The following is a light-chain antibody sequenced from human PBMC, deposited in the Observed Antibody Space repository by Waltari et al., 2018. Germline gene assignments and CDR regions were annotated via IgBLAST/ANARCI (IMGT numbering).Light chain of an antibody. V-gene: IGLV1-44*01. CDR1: TSNIGSNT. J-gene: IGLJ3*02. Sequence: QSGLTQPPSASGTPGQRVTISCSGSTSNIGSNTVHWYQQVPGTAPKLLIFINNQRPSGVPDRFSGSKSGTSASLAISGLQSEDEADYSCAAWDDSLNAWVFGGGTKLTVL. CDR2: INN. CDR3: AAWDDSLNAWV.